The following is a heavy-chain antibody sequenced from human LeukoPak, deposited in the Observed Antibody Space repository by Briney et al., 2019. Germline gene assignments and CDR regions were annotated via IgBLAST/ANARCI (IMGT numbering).Heavy chain of an antibody. Sequence: GGSLRLSCAAFGFTFSSYSMSWVRQAPGKGLEWVSAISGSGGSTYYADSVKGRFTISRDNSKNTLYLQMNSLRAEDTAVYYCAKDPAVLLWFGGYFDYWGQGTLVTVSS. CDR1: GFTFSSYS. D-gene: IGHD3-10*01. CDR2: ISGSGGST. V-gene: IGHV3-23*01. CDR3: AKDPAVLLWFGGYFDY. J-gene: IGHJ4*02.